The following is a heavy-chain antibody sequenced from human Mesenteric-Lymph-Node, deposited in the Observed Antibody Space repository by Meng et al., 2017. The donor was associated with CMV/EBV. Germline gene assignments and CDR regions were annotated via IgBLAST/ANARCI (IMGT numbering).Heavy chain of an antibody. Sequence: ISSSSYYWGWIRQPPGKGLEWIGSIYYGGSPYYNPSLKSRLTISVDTSNNPFSLPLLSFTASSPAVYSFSRIPSFWIRVAAVCPISYF. CDR3: SRIPSFWIRVAAVCPISYF. D-gene: IGHD6-13*01. CDR2: IYYGGSP. J-gene: IGHJ4*01. V-gene: IGHV4-39*01. CDR1: ISSSSYY.